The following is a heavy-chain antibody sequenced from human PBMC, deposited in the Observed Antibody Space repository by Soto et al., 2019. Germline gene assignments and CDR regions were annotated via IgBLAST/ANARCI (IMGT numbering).Heavy chain of an antibody. J-gene: IGHJ6*03. CDR1: GGSFSGYY. D-gene: IGHD3-10*01. V-gene: IGHV4-34*01. Sequence: QVQLQQWGAGLLKPSETLSLTCAVYGGSFSGYYWSWIRQPPGKGLEWIGEINHSGSTNYNPSLKSRVTISVDTSKNQFSLKLSSVTAADTAVYYCARCRSVLWFGELSPKRDYMDVWGKGTTVTVSS. CDR3: ARCRSVLWFGELSPKRDYMDV. CDR2: INHSGST.